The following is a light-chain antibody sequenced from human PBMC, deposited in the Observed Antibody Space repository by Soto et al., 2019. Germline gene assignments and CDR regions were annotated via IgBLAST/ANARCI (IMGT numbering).Light chain of an antibody. Sequence: QSVLTQPPSASGTPGQRVTISCSGSSSNIGSHPVNWYQQLPGTAPKLLLYGDNQRPSGVPDRFSASKSGASASLAISGLQSEDEATYSCASWDNSLNGLYVFGAGTKVTVL. CDR3: ASWDNSLNGLYV. CDR2: GDN. V-gene: IGLV1-44*01. CDR1: SSNIGSHP. J-gene: IGLJ1*01.